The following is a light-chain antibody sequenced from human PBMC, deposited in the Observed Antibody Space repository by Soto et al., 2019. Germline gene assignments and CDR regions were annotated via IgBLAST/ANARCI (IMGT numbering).Light chain of an antibody. CDR3: QQSYSSPFT. J-gene: IGKJ3*01. Sequence: DIQMTQSPSSLSASVGDRVTITCLASQSLSSYLNWYQQKPGKAPNLLIYAASSLQSGVPSKFSGSGSGTYFTRTISSLQPEDFATYYGQQSYSSPFTFGPGTKVDIK. V-gene: IGKV1-39*01. CDR1: QSLSSY. CDR2: AAS.